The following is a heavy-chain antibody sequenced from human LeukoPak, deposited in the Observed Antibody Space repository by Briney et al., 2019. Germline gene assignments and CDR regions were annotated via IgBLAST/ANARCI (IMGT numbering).Heavy chain of an antibody. Sequence: GGSLRLSCSPSGFTLASYSMSWVRQAPGKGLQWVSFISGSGNNVLYADSVKGRFTISRDNAENSLYLQMDSLRVEDTAVYYCARDAVQAATPFYSDIWGQGALVTVSS. D-gene: IGHD2-15*01. CDR3: ARDAVQAATPFYSDI. CDR2: ISGSGNNV. J-gene: IGHJ4*02. CDR1: GFTLASYS. V-gene: IGHV3-48*01.